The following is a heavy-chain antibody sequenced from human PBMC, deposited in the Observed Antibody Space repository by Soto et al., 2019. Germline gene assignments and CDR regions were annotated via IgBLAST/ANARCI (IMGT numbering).Heavy chain of an antibody. Sequence: GGSLRLSCAASGFTFSSYDMHWVRQATGKGLEWVSTIGAAGGTYSPGSVKGRFTSSRENAKNFLYLQMNSLRAGDTAVYYCARGTLGLYYMDVWGKGITVTVSS. V-gene: IGHV3-13*01. D-gene: IGHD2-2*01. CDR3: ARGTLGLYYMDV. CDR2: IGAAGGT. J-gene: IGHJ6*03. CDR1: GFTFSSYD.